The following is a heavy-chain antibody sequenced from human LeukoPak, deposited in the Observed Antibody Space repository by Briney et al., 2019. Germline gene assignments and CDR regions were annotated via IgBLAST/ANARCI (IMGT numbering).Heavy chain of an antibody. Sequence: KTGGSLRLSCAASGFTFSTYSMNWVRQAPGKGLEWVSSISSGSTYIYYADSVKGRFTISRDNSKNTVYLQMNSLRAEDTAVYYCAKVMKGSERLTMVRGVIIKTAGLYYMDVWGKGTTVTVSS. CDR1: GFTFSTYS. V-gene: IGHV3-21*04. CDR3: AKVMKGSERLTMVRGVIIKTAGLYYMDV. D-gene: IGHD3-10*01. J-gene: IGHJ6*03. CDR2: ISSGSTYI.